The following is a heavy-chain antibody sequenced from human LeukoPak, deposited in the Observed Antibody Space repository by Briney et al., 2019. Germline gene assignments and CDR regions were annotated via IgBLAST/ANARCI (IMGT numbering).Heavy chain of an antibody. CDR2: ISGYTGNT. Sequence: GASVKVSCRVSGYTFTNYGISWVRQAPGQGLEWMGRISGYTGNTNYAQKFQVRVTLTTDTSTTTAYMELRRLRSDDTAVYYCARDLGVTTKDPFEYWGQGTLVTVPS. J-gene: IGHJ4*02. D-gene: IGHD4-4*01. CDR3: ARDLGVTTKDPFEY. V-gene: IGHV1-18*01. CDR1: GYTFTNYG.